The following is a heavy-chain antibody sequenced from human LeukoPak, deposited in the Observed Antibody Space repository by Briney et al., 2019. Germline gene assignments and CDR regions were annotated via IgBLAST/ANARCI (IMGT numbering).Heavy chain of an antibody. D-gene: IGHD3-10*01. CDR1: GFTFSSYG. J-gene: IGHJ6*03. CDR2: IRYDGSNK. V-gene: IGHV3-30*02. CDR3: AREVKWFGETLYYYYYMDV. Sequence: GGSLRLPCAASGFTFSSYGMHWVRRAPGKGLEWVAFIRYDGSNKYYADSVKGRFTISRDNSKNTLYLQMNSLRSEDTAVYYCAREVKWFGETLYYYYYMDVWGKGTTVTVSS.